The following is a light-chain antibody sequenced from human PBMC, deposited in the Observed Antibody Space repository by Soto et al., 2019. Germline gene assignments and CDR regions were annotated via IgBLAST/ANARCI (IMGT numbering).Light chain of an antibody. CDR2: GAS. J-gene: IGKJ3*01. Sequence: EIVMKQSPATLSVSPGERATLSCRASQSVSTKLAWYRHKPGQAPRLLIYGASTRATGIPARFSGSGSGTEFTLTINSLQSEDFAVYYCQQYKNWPHFTFGPGTTVDIK. CDR1: QSVSTK. V-gene: IGKV3-15*01. CDR3: QQYKNWPHFT.